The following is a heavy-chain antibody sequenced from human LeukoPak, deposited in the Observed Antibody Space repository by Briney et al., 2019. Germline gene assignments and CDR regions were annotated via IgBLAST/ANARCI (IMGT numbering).Heavy chain of an antibody. D-gene: IGHD1-26*01. CDR2: IYSGGTT. V-gene: IGHV3-66*01. CDR1: GFTVSNNY. Sequence: GGSLRLSCAASGFTVSNNYMSWVRQTPGKGLEWVSLIYSGGTTYYADSVKGRFTISRDNSKNTLYLQMNSLRAEDTAVYYCARVIKGGSYFDYWGQGTLVTVSS. CDR3: ARVIKGGSYFDY. J-gene: IGHJ4*02.